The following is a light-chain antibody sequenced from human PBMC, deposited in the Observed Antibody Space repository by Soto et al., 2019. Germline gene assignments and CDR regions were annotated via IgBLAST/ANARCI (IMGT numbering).Light chain of an antibody. CDR2: GAS. Sequence: EIVMTQSPATLSVSPGDRATLSCRASQSVSSIAWYQQKPGQPPRLLIYGASRRATNIPARFSGGGSDTEFTFTISTLQSEDFAVYYCQYYDNWRLSFGGGTTVEIK. V-gene: IGKV3-15*01. CDR1: QSVSS. J-gene: IGKJ4*01. CDR3: QYYDNWRLS.